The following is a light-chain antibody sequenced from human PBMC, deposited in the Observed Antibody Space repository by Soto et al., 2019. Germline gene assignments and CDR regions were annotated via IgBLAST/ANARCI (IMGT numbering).Light chain of an antibody. J-gene: IGKJ3*01. CDR2: RAS. V-gene: IGKV3-15*01. CDR3: QRYNSCPPVFS. Sequence: DIVMTQSPATLSVSPGQRATLSCRASQSISSNLAWYQQKPGQAPRLLIFRASTRAAGIPGRFSGSGSGTEFTLTISSLQSEDAAVYYCQRYNSCPPVFSFGPGTKVDIK. CDR1: QSISSN.